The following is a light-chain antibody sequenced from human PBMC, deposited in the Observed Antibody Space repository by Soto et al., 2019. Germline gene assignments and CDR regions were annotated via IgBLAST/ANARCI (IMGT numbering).Light chain of an antibody. J-gene: IGLJ1*01. CDR2: EVS. V-gene: IGLV2-14*01. CDR1: SSDVGGYNY. CDR3: SSYTSSSTHYV. Sequence: QSALTQPASVSGSPGQSITISFTGTSSDVGGYNYVSWYQQHPGNAPKLMIYEVSNRPSGVSNRFSGSKSGNTASLTISGLQAEDEADYYCSSYTSSSTHYVFGTGTKLTVL.